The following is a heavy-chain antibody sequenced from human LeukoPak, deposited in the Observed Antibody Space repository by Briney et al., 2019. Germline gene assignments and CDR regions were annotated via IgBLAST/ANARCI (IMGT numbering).Heavy chain of an antibody. CDR2: IWYDGSNK. Sequence: PGGSLRLSCAASGFTFSSYGMHWVRQAPGKGLEWVAVIWYDGSNKYYADSVKGRFTISRDNSKNTLYLQMNSLRAEDTAVYYCASEDFIAAAGLDYWGQGTLVTVSS. V-gene: IGHV3-33*01. CDR1: GFTFSSYG. D-gene: IGHD6-13*01. CDR3: ASEDFIAAAGLDY. J-gene: IGHJ4*02.